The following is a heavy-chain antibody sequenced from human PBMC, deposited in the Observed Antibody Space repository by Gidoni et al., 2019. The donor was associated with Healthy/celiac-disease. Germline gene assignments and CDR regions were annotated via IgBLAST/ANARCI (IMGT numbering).Heavy chain of an antibody. CDR1: GGTFSSYA. Sequence: QVQLVQSGAEVKKPGSSVKVSCKASGGTFSSYAISWVRQAPGQGLEWMGGIIPIFGTANYAQKFQGRVTITADESTSTAYMELSSLRSEDTAVYDCARYYDILTGSKTNYYYYGMDVWGQGTTVTVSS. CDR2: IIPIFGTA. D-gene: IGHD3-9*01. CDR3: ARYYDILTGSKTNYYYYGMDV. J-gene: IGHJ6*02. V-gene: IGHV1-69*01.